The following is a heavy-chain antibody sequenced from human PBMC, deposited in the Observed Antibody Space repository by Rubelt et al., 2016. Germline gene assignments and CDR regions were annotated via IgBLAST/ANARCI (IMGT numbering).Heavy chain of an antibody. V-gene: IGHV3-53*01. CDR1: EFTVSSNY. Sequence: EVQLVESGGGLIQPGGSLRLSCAASEFTVSSNYMSWVRQAPGKGLEWVSVIYTGGDTYYPGSVKGRSTISRESAKNSLCLQMNSLRAGDTALWSASAPTLFPLVSCEKSPSDTSSVAVXCLAQDF. J-gene: IGHJ1*01. CDR2: IYTGGDT. CDR3: SAPTLFPLVSCEKSPSDTSSVAVXCLAQDF. D-gene: IGHD6-25*01.